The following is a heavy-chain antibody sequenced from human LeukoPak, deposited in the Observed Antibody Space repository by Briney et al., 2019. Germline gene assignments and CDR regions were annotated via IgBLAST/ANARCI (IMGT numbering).Heavy chain of an antibody. CDR1: GDSVSSNSAA. Sequence: RSQTLSLTCAISGDSVSSNSAAWNWIRQSPSRGLEWLGRTYYRSKWYNDYAVSVKSRITINPDTSKNQFSLQLNSVTPEDTAVYYCAGGTMVRGVRRGFDYWGQGTLVTVSS. CDR2: TYYRSKWYN. D-gene: IGHD3-10*01. CDR3: AGGTMVRGVRRGFDY. J-gene: IGHJ4*02. V-gene: IGHV6-1*01.